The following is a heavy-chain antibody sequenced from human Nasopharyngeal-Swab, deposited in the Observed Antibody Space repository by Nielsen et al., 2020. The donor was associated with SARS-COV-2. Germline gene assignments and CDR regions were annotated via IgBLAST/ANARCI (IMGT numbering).Heavy chain of an antibody. CDR2: IYYSGST. V-gene: IGHV4-59*02. D-gene: IGHD3-22*01. CDR1: GGSVTSYY. CDR3: AREGYYDSSAYYHRDAFYI. Sequence: SETLSLTCTVSGGSVTSYYWSWIRQPPGKGLEWIGYIYYSGSTKYNPSLKSRVIISVDTSKNQFALKLSSVTAADTAVYYCAREGYYDSSAYYHRDAFYIWGQGTMVTVSS. J-gene: IGHJ3*02.